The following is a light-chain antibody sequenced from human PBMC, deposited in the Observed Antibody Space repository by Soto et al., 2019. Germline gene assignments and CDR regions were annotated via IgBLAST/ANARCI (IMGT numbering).Light chain of an antibody. CDR2: AAS. V-gene: IGKV1-39*01. Sequence: DIKMTQSPSSLSASVGDRVTITCRASQSISSYLNWYQQKPGKAPKLLVYAASSLQSGVPSRFSGSGSGTDFTLTISSLQPEDFATYYCQQSYSTRWTFGQGTKVDNK. J-gene: IGKJ1*01. CDR1: QSISSY. CDR3: QQSYSTRWT.